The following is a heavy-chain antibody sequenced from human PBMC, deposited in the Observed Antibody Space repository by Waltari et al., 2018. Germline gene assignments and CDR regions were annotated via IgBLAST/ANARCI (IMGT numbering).Heavy chain of an antibody. CDR3: ATKVVGLTASGWFDP. CDR1: GYTFTGYF. CDR2: INPKTSDT. Sequence: QVQLVQSGSEVKKPGASLKVSCKTSGYTFTGYFMHWGRQAPGQGLEWMGWINPKTSDTKYAQKFQGRVTMTRDTSISTAYMELSNLTSDDTAMYYCATKVVGLTASGWFDPWGQGTLVTVSS. D-gene: IGHD2-15*01. V-gene: IGHV1-2*02. J-gene: IGHJ5*02.